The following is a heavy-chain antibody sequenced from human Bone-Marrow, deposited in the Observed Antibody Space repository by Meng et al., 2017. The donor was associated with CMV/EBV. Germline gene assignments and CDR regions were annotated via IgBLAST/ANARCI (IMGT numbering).Heavy chain of an antibody. CDR3: ARSYSNYDGWFDP. CDR2: IIPILGIA. V-gene: IGHV1-69*02. CDR1: GGTFSSYT. D-gene: IGHD4-11*01. J-gene: IGHJ5*02. Sequence: SVKVSCKASGGTFSSYTISWVRQAPGQGLEWMGRIIPILGIANYAQKFQGRVTITADKSTSTAYMELSSLRSEDTAVYYCARSYSNYDGWFDPWGEGTLVSVSS.